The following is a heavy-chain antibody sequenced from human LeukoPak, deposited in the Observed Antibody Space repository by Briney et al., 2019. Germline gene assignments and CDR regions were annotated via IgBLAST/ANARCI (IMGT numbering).Heavy chain of an antibody. D-gene: IGHD3-10*01. Sequence: PSETLSLTCTVSGGCVNSYYLSWIRQPAGKTLEWIGRIYDGGSTNYNPSLKSRVTMSVDTSKNQISLKLKSVTAADTAVYYCARDSGTSGEVKFDPWGQGALVTVSS. J-gene: IGHJ5*02. V-gene: IGHV4-4*07. CDR1: GGCVNSYY. CDR2: IYDGGST. CDR3: ARDSGTSGEVKFDP.